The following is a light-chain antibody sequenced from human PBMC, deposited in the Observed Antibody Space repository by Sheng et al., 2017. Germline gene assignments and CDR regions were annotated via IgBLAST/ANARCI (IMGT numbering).Light chain of an antibody. CDR3: QQRSSWVS. V-gene: IGKV3-11*01. CDR2: DAS. J-gene: IGKJ4*01. CDR1: ESVSRY. Sequence: EIVLTQSPATLSLSPGERATLSCRASESVSRYLAWYQQKPGQAPRLLIYDASNRATGIPARFSASGSGTDFTLTISSLEPEDFAVYYCQQRSSWVSFGGGPRWRSN.